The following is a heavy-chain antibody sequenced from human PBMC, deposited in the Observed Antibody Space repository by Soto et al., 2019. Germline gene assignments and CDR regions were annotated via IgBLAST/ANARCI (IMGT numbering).Heavy chain of an antibody. J-gene: IGHJ5*02. Sequence: QVQLVQSGAEVKKPGSSGKVSCKASGGTFSSYAISWVRQAPGQGLEWMGGIIPIFGTANYAQKCQGRVTIAADESTSTAYMELSRLRSEDTAVYYCAKADGYSYGFPYNWFDPWGQGTLVTVSS. CDR1: GGTFSSYA. CDR3: AKADGYSYGFPYNWFDP. D-gene: IGHD5-18*01. CDR2: IIPIFGTA. V-gene: IGHV1-69*01.